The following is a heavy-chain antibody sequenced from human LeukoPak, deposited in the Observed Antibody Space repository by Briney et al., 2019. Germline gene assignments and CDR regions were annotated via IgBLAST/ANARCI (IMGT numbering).Heavy chain of an antibody. Sequence: GGSLRLSCAAPGFTFRTYGMHWVRQAPGKGLEWMSFVRDDGSTKYYADPVKGRFTISRDNSKSTLYLQMNSLRAEDTAVYFCARTVSSSWGFFDSWGQGTLVTVSS. CDR2: VRDDGSTK. D-gene: IGHD6-6*01. J-gene: IGHJ4*02. CDR1: GFTFRTYG. CDR3: ARTVSSSWGFFDS. V-gene: IGHV3-30*02.